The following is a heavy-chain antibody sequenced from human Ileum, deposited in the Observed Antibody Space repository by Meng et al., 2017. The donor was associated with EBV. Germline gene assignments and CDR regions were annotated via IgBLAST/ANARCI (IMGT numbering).Heavy chain of an antibody. CDR2: CSGGT. V-gene: IGHV4-30-4*01. CDR1: GVSLSSGVYR. D-gene: IGHD1-26*01. CDR3: AIYAVGGSGQGY. Sequence: VQRQQSCLGRVVPSQTRSLICAVSGVSLSSGVYRWSWIRQPPGKGLEWIGCSGGTHYNPSLKSRLTISVDTSKNQFSLKLDSATAADTAVYYRAIYAVGGSGQGYWGQGTLVTVSS. J-gene: IGHJ4*02.